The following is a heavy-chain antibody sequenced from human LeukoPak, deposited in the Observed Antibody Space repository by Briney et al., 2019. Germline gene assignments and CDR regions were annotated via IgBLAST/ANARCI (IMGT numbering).Heavy chain of an antibody. CDR3: ARDFRAAMVSDWFDP. CDR2: IKPNSGGT. D-gene: IGHD5-18*01. J-gene: IGHJ5*02. V-gene: IGHV1-2*02. Sequence: ASVKVSCKASGYTFTGYYMHWVRQAPGQGLEWMGWIKPNSGGTNYAQTFQGRVTMTRDTSISTAYMELSRLRSDDTAVYYCARDFRAAMVSDWFDPWGQGTLVTVSS. CDR1: GYTFTGYY.